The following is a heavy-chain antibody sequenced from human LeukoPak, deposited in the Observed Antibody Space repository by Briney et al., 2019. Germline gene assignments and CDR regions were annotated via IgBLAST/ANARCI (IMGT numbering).Heavy chain of an antibody. J-gene: IGHJ5*02. Sequence: PGGSLRLSCAASGFTFSSYSMNWVRQAPGKGLEWVSSISSSSSYIYYADSVKGRFTISRDNAKNSLYLQMNSLRAEDTAVYYCARSGSGSPENWFDPWGQGTLVTVSS. CDR1: GFTFSSYS. V-gene: IGHV3-21*01. CDR3: ARSGSGSPENWFDP. CDR2: ISSSSSYI. D-gene: IGHD3-10*01.